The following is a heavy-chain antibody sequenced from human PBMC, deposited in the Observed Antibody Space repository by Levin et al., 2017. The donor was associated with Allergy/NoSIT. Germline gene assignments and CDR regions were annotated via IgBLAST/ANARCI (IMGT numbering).Heavy chain of an antibody. Sequence: PGGSLRLSCKGSGYSFTSYWISWVRQMPGKGLEWMGRIDPSDSYTNYSPSFQGHVTISADKSISTAYLQWSSLKASDTAMYYCARLMSTYYYGSGSRPPHYYDYYMDVWGKGTTVTVSS. J-gene: IGHJ6*03. D-gene: IGHD3-10*01. CDR2: IDPSDSYT. CDR1: GYSFTSYW. CDR3: ARLMSTYYYGSGSRPPHYYDYYMDV. V-gene: IGHV5-10-1*01.